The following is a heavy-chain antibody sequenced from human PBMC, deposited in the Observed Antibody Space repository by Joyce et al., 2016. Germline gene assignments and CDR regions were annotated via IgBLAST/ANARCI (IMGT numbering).Heavy chain of an antibody. V-gene: IGHV1-69*06. Sequence: KKPGSSVTVSCRAFGGTRSGYAISWVRQAPGQGLEWMGGITPIFATAKYAQKFQTRRTITADKSTNTAYMELSSLRSEDTAIYYCVRVRQSGNINDYWGQGTQVTVSS. J-gene: IGHJ4*02. CDR1: GGTRSGYA. CDR2: ITPIFATA. CDR3: VRVRQSGNINDY.